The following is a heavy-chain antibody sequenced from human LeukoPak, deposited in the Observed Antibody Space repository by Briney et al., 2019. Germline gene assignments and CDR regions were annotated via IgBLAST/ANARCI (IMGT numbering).Heavy chain of an antibody. V-gene: IGHV4-39*07. CDR1: GDSITSGSYY. Sequence: PSETLSLTCTVSGDSITSGSYYWGWVRQPPGKGLEWLGTIYYRGTTYYNPSLKSRVTISVDTSKNQFSLKLSSVTAADTAVYYCARVSGSSWLHDAFDIWGQGTMVTVSS. CDR3: ARVSGSSWLHDAFDI. D-gene: IGHD6-13*01. CDR2: IYYRGTT. J-gene: IGHJ3*02.